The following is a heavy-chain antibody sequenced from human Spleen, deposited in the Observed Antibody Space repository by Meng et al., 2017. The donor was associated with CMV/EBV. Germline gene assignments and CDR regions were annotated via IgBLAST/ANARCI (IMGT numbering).Heavy chain of an antibody. CDR3: ARDAYYDFWSGLGWGFDP. Sequence: FTFSSYNMNWVRQAPGKGLEWVSYISSSGNTIYYADSVKGRFTISRDNAKNSLYVQMNSLRAEDTAVYYCARDAYYDFWSGLGWGFDPWGQGTLVTVSS. CDR1: FTFSSYN. V-gene: IGHV3-48*03. J-gene: IGHJ5*02. D-gene: IGHD3-3*01. CDR2: ISSSGNTI.